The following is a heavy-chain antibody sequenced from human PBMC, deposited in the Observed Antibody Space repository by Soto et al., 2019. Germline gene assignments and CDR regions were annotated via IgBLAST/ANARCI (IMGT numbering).Heavy chain of an antibody. D-gene: IGHD3-22*01. CDR1: GFSLIPYW. CDR2: IKQDGSER. CDR3: ARGGVHYYDNSFDY. Sequence: EVLLVESGGGLVQPGGSLRLSCAASGFSLIPYWMSWVRQAPGKGLEWVANIKQDGSERNYVNSVKGRFTISRDNGKNSVYLEMNSLRAEDTAVYYCARGGVHYYDNSFDYWGQGTLVTASS. V-gene: IGHV3-7*03. J-gene: IGHJ4*02.